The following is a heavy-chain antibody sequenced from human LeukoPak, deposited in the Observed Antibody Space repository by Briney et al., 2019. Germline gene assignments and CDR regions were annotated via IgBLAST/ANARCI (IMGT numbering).Heavy chain of an antibody. CDR1: GFTFSSYD. Sequence: GSLRLSCAASGFTFSSYDMHWVRQATGKGLEWVSAIGTAGDTYYPGSVKGRFTISRENAKNSLYLQMNSLRAGDTAVYYCARGPAGYCSGGSCYFDYWGQGTLVTVSS. V-gene: IGHV3-13*01. D-gene: IGHD2-15*01. CDR2: IGTAGDT. CDR3: ARGPAGYCSGGSCYFDY. J-gene: IGHJ4*02.